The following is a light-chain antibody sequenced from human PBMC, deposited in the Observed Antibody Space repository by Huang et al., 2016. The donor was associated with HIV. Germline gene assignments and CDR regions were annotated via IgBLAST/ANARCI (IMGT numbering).Light chain of an antibody. V-gene: IGKV1-8*01. J-gene: IGKJ4*01. Sequence: IQMTQSPSSLSASTGDRVTISCRASQGISNFLAWFQQKPEKAPKLLIYAASTLQSGVPSRFSGSGSGTDFSLTISNLQSDDFASYFCQQYHTYPLVTFGGGTKVEIK. CDR2: AAS. CDR1: QGISNF. CDR3: QQYHTYPLVT.